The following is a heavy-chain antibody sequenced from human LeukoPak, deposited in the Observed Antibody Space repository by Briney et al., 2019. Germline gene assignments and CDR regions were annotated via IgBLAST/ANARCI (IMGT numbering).Heavy chain of an antibody. Sequence: GGSLRLSCAASGFTFSRSEMNWVRQAPGKGLEWVSYISGSGSTIYYADSVKGRFTISRDNAKNSLYLQMNSLRAEDTAVYYCAELGITMIGGVWGKGTTVTISS. V-gene: IGHV3-48*03. CDR1: GFTFSRSE. CDR3: AELGITMIGGV. D-gene: IGHD3-10*02. J-gene: IGHJ6*04. CDR2: ISGSGSTI.